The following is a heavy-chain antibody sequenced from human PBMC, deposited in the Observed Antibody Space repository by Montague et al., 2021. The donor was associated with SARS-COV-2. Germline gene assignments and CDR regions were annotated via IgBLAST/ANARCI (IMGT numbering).Heavy chain of an antibody. V-gene: IGHV4-39*01. D-gene: IGHD4-17*01. J-gene: IGHJ5*02. Sequence: SETLSPTCTVSGDSTSCPNCYWGWIRQAPGKGLDWIGTIDNSGTAYYXPSLKSRLTISIDTSKNQFSLKLTSVTAADTAVYYCARHRNYGDHSLDNWFHPWGQGTLVTVSS. CDR1: GDSTSCPNCY. CDR3: ARHRNYGDHSLDNWFHP. CDR2: IDNSGTA.